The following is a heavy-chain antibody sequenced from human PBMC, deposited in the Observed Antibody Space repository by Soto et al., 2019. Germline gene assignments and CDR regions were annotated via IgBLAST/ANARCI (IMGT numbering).Heavy chain of an antibody. CDR2: IRTKASNYAT. J-gene: IGHJ6*02. V-gene: IGHV3-73*01. CDR1: GFTFSGSG. Sequence: EVQLVESGGGLVQPGESLKLSCAASGFTFSGSGIHWVRQASGKGLEWVGHIRTKASNYATEYAASVRGRFTISRDDSKNTAYLQMGSLPTEDTAVYYCMETLTPMDVWGQGTTVTVSS. D-gene: IGHD4-17*01. CDR3: METLTPMDV.